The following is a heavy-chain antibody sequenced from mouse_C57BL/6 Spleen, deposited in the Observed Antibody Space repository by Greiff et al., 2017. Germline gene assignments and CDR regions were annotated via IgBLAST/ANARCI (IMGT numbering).Heavy chain of an antibody. CDR3: ARSGGYYGSSLDY. V-gene: IGHV1-69*01. CDR1: GYTFTSYW. CDR2: IDPSDSYT. J-gene: IGHJ2*01. Sequence: VQLQQPGAELVMPGASVKLSCKASGYTFTSYWMHWVKQRPGQGLEWIGEIDPSDSYTNYNQKFKGKSTLTVDKSSSTAYMQLSSLTSEDSAVYYCARSGGYYGSSLDYWGQGTTLTVSS. D-gene: IGHD1-1*01.